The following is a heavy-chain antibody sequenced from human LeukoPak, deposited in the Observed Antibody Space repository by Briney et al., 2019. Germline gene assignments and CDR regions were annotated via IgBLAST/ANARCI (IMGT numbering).Heavy chain of an antibody. CDR1: GGTFSSYA. CDR3: ARAGYSSSWLYYYYMDV. D-gene: IGHD6-13*01. Sequence: ASVKVSCKASGGTFSSYAISWVRQAPGQGLEWMGGIIPFFGTANYAQKLQGRVTINTDESTSTAYMEMSSLRSGDTAVYDCARAGYSSSWLYYYYMDVWGKGTTVTVSS. V-gene: IGHV1-69*05. CDR2: IIPFFGTA. J-gene: IGHJ6*03.